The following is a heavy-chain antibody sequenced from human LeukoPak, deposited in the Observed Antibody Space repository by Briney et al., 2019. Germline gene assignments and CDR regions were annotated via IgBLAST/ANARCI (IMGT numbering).Heavy chain of an antibody. CDR3: ARAVTVGATYYFDY. D-gene: IGHD1-26*01. CDR2: INPNSGGT. Sequence: GASVKVSCKASGYTFTGYYMHWVRQAPGQGLEWMGWINPNSGGTNCAQKFQGRVTMTRDTSISTAYMELSRLRSDDTAVYYCARAVTVGATYYFDYWGQGTLVTVSS. J-gene: IGHJ4*02. CDR1: GYTFTGYY. V-gene: IGHV1-2*02.